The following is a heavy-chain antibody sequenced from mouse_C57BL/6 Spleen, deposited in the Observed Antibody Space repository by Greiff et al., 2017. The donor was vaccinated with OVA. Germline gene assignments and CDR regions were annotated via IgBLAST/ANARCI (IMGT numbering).Heavy chain of an antibody. J-gene: IGHJ1*03. CDR2: IYPGDGDT. V-gene: IGHV1-82*01. CDR1: GYAFSSSW. Sequence: VKLQESGPELVKPGASVKISCKASGYAFSSSWMNWVKQRPGKGLEWIGRIYPGDGDTNYNGKFKGKATLTADKSSSTAYMQLSSLTSEDSAVYFCSYYDYDEGYFDVWGTGTTVTVSS. CDR3: SYYDYDEGYFDV. D-gene: IGHD2-4*01.